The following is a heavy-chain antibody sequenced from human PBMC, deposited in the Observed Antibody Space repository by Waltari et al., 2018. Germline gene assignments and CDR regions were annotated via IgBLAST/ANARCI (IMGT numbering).Heavy chain of an antibody. J-gene: IGHJ5*02. CDR1: GYKFNSYG. CDR3: ARRWTSDWSDP. CDR2: IRADTGNP. Sequence: QLVQSDAEVKKPGASVKVSCKTSGYKFNSYGINWVRQAPGQGLESMGWIRADTGNPHYAQNFQGRVTMTRDTSTNTAYLELRGLTSDDTAVYYCARRWTSDWSDPWGQGTLVTVSS. V-gene: IGHV1-18*01.